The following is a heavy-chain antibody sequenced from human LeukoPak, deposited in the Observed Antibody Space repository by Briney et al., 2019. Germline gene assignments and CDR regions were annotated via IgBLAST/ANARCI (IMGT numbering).Heavy chain of an antibody. J-gene: IGHJ4*02. CDR1: GGSISSSNW. CDR2: IYHSGST. Sequence: SGTLSLTCAVSGGSISSSNWWSWVRPPPGKGLEWIGEIYHSGSTNYNPSLKSRVTISVDKSKNQFSLKLSSVTAADTAVYYCARGGGSGSYSFDYWGQGTLVTVSS. CDR3: ARGGGSGSYSFDY. D-gene: IGHD3-10*01. V-gene: IGHV4-4*02.